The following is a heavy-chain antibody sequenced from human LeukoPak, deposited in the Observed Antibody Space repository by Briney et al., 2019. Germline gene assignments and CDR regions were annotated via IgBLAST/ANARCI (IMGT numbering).Heavy chain of an antibody. CDR2: IYYSGST. CDR1: GGSISSYY. V-gene: IGHV4-59*01. Sequence: SETLSLTCTVSGGSISSYYWSWIRQPPGKGLEWIGYIYYSGSTNYNPSLKSRVTISVDTSKNQFSLKLSSVTAADTAVYYCARDRSANLRFGELSPDAFDIWGQGTMVTVSS. D-gene: IGHD3-10*01. J-gene: IGHJ3*02. CDR3: ARDRSANLRFGELSPDAFDI.